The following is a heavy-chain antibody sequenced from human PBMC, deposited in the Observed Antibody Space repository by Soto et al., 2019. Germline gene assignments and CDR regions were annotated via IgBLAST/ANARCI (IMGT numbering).Heavy chain of an antibody. V-gene: IGHV1-69*13. CDR3: ARDSSGYSRQGLVGGFDP. D-gene: IGHD3-22*01. J-gene: IGHJ5*02. CDR1: GGTFSSYA. CDR2: IIPIFGTA. Sequence: GASVKVSCKASGGTFSSYAISWVRQAPGQGLEWMGGIIPIFGTANYAQKFQGRVTITADESTSTAYMELSSLRSEDTAVYYCARDSSGYSRQGLVGGFDPWGQGTLVTVSS.